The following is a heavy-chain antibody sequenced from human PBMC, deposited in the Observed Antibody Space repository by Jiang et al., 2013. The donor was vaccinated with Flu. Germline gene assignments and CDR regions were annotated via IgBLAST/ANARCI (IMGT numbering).Heavy chain of an antibody. CDR3: ARQDADYGDGYDAFDI. D-gene: IGHD4-17*01. CDR2: IYPGDSDT. V-gene: IGHV5-51*01. Sequence: GAEVKKPGESLKISCKGSGYSFTSYWIGWVRQMPGKGLEWMGIIYPGDSDTRYSPSFQGQVTISADKSISTAYLQWSSLKASDTAMYYCARQDADYGDGYDAFDIWGQGTMVTVSS. J-gene: IGHJ3*02. CDR1: GYSFTSYW.